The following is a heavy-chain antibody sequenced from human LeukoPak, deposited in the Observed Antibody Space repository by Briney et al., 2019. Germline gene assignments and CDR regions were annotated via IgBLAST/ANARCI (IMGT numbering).Heavy chain of an antibody. Sequence: SETLPLTCTVSGGSISSYYWSWIRQPPGKGLEWIGYIYYSGSTNYNPSLKSRVTISVDTSKNQFSLKLSSVTAADTAVYYCARGDGDYVNWYFDLWGRGTLVTVSS. J-gene: IGHJ2*01. CDR1: GGSISSYY. CDR2: IYYSGST. D-gene: IGHD4-17*01. V-gene: IGHV4-59*01. CDR3: ARGDGDYVNWYFDL.